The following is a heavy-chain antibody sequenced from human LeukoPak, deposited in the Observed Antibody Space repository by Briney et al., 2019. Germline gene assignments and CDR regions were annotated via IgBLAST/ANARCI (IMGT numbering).Heavy chain of an antibody. J-gene: IGHJ6*03. V-gene: IGHV4-61*01. D-gene: IGHD7-27*01. CDR3: ARHLWDYTYYYMDV. Sequence: KPSQTLSLTCTVSGGSISSGSYYWSWIRQPPGKGLEWIGYIYYSGSTNYNPSLKSRVTISVDTSKNQFSLKLSSVTAADTAVYYCARHLWDYTYYYMDVWGKGTTVTVSS. CDR1: GGSISSGSYY. CDR2: IYYSGST.